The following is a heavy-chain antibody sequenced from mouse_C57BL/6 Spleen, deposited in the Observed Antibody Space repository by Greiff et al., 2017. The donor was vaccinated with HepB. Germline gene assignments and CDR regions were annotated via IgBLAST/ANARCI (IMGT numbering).Heavy chain of an antibody. CDR1: GYTFTSYW. CDR2: IYPSDSET. J-gene: IGHJ4*01. Sequence: QVQLQQPGAELVRPGSSVKLSCKASGYTFTSYWMDWVKQRPGQGLEWIGNIYPSDSETHYNQKFKDKATLTVDKSSSTAYMQLSSLTSEDSAVYYCARGGYEDDMDYWGQGTSVTVSS. V-gene: IGHV1-61*01. D-gene: IGHD2-2*01. CDR3: ARGGYEDDMDY.